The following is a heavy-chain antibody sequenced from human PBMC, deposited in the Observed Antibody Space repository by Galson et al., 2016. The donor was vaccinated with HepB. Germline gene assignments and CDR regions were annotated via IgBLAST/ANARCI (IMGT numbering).Heavy chain of an antibody. CDR2: VSRDGAWT. D-gene: IGHD4-11*01. CDR1: GFTFSIYD. CDR3: GTGVYTNYGFDY. Sequence: SLRLSCAASGFTFSIYDIHWVRQAPGKGLEYVSDVSRDGAWTHYADSVKGRFTISRDNSKNTVYLQMNSLRDEDTAVYYCGTGVYTNYGFDYWGQGTLVTVSS. J-gene: IGHJ4*02. V-gene: IGHV3-64D*09.